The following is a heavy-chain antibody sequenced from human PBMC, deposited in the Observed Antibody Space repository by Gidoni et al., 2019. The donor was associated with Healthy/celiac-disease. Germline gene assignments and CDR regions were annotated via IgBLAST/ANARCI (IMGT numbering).Heavy chain of an antibody. CDR2: IIPIFGTA. CDR3: ARDLRPWNPEYHP. J-gene: IGHJ5*02. D-gene: IGHD1-1*01. Sequence: QVQLVQSGAEVKKPGSSVKVSCKASGGTFSSYAISWVRQAPGQGLEWTGGIIPIFGTANYAQKVQGRVTMTADESTSTADMELSSLRSEDTAVYYCARDLRPWNPEYHPWGQGNLVTVSS. CDR1: GGTFSSYA. V-gene: IGHV1-69*01.